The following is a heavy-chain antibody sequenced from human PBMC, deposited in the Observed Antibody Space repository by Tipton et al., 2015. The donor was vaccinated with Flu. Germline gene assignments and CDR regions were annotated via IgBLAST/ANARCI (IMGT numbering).Heavy chain of an antibody. CDR2: ISSSGSTI. CDR3: ARDHPPTITVLGEITDYFGMAV. Sequence: FLRLSCAASGFTFSSYEMNWVRQAPGKGLEWLSYISSSGSTISYADSVRGRFTISRDNAKSSLYLQMNSLRAEDTAVYYCARDHPPTITVLGEITDYFGMAVWGQGTTVTVSS. D-gene: IGHD3-3*01. V-gene: IGHV3-48*03. J-gene: IGHJ6*02. CDR1: GFTFSSYE.